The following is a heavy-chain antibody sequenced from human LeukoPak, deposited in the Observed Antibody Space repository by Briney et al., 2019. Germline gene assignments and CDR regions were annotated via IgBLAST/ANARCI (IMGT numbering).Heavy chain of an antibody. D-gene: IGHD2-2*01. CDR3: AKGLHCSSTSCLGRWFDP. J-gene: IGHJ5*02. CDR1: GFTFSSYA. CDR2: ISGSGGST. V-gene: IGHV3-23*01. Sequence: GGSLRLSCAASGFTFSSYAMSWVRQAPGKGLEWVSAISGSGGSTYYADSVKGRFTISRDNSKNTLYLQMNSLRAEDTAVYYCAKGLHCSSTSCLGRWFDPWGQGTLVTVSS.